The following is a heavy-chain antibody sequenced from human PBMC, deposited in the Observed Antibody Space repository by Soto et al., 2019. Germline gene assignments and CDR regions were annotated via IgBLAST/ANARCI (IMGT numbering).Heavy chain of an antibody. Sequence: GESLKISCKASGYTFSSYWIGWVRQMPGKGLEWMGIIYPGDSDSRYSPSFQGRVTISVDKSNSTAYLQWSSLKASDSALYYCARGHCSSTTCHKGGFDPWGPGTMLTVSS. D-gene: IGHD2-2*02. CDR3: ARGHCSSTTCHKGGFDP. CDR1: GYTFSSYW. V-gene: IGHV5-51*01. CDR2: IYPGDSDS. J-gene: IGHJ5*02.